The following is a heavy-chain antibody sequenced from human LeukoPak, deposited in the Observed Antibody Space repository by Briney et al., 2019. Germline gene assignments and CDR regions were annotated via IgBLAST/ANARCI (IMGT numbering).Heavy chain of an antibody. J-gene: IGHJ4*02. D-gene: IGHD3-10*01. CDR1: GYTFTGYY. V-gene: IGHV1-18*04. CDR2: ISAYNGNT. CDR3: ARDSIRGVIPY. Sequence: GASVKVSCKASGYTFTGYYMHWVRQAPGQGLEWMGWISAYNGNTNYAQKLQGRVTMTTDTSTSTAYMELRSLRSDDTAVYYCARDSIRGVIPYWGQGTLVTVSS.